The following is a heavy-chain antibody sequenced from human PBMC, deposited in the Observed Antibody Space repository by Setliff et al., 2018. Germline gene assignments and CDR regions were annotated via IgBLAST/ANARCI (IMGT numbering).Heavy chain of an antibody. J-gene: IGHJ4*02. Sequence: PSETLSLTCTISGGFTSSFYWGWIRQAPGKGLEWIGTAHQSGTTFYNPSLKGRVTMSVDTSKSQFSLKLNSVTATDTAVYYCARQPTGTYQWTFDSWGQGTLVTVSS. V-gene: IGHV4-59*08. CDR3: ARQPTGTYQWTFDS. CDR1: GGFTSSFY. D-gene: IGHD1-26*01. CDR2: AHQSGTT.